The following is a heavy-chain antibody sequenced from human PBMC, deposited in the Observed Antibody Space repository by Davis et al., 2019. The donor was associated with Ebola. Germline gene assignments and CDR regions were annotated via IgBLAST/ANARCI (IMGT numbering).Heavy chain of an antibody. D-gene: IGHD4-23*01. CDR3: ARGGAVAPD. Sequence: PGGSLRLSCAASGFTFSNYKMNWVRQAPGKGLEWVASISSGSSYIYYGDSVKGRFTISRDDAKNTLYLQMNSLRVEDTAVYFCARGGAVAPDWGPGTLVTVSS. J-gene: IGHJ4*02. CDR1: GFTFSNYK. CDR2: ISSGSSYI. V-gene: IGHV3-21*01.